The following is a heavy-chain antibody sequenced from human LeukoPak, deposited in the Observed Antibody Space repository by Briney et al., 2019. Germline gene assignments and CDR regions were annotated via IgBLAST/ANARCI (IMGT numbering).Heavy chain of an antibody. CDR1: GGSISSYY. CDR2: IYYSGST. J-gene: IGHJ5*02. Sequence: PSETLSLTCTVSGGSISSYYWSWIRQPPGKGLEWIGYIYYSGSTNYNPSLKSRVTVSVDTSKNQFSLKLSSVTAADTAVYYCAKQGGSYVRSWFDPWGQGTLVTVSS. V-gene: IGHV4-59*08. CDR3: AKQGGSYVRSWFDP. D-gene: IGHD1-26*01.